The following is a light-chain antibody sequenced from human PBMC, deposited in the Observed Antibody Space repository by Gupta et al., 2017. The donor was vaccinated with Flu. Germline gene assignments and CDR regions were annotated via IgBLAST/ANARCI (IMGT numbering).Light chain of an antibody. CDR3: QSADTTETYVV. J-gene: IGLJ2*01. CDR2: KDN. CDR1: PLPKQF. Sequence: SYELTQSPSVSVSPGQTARITCSGDPLPKQFAYWYQQKPGQAPVLVIRKDNERPSGIPERFSGSSSGTTATLTIRGVQAEDEADYYCQSADTTETYVVVGGGTKVTVL. V-gene: IGLV3-25*03.